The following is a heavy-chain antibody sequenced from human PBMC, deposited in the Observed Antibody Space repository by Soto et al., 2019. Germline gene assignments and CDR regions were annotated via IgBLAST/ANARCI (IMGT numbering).Heavy chain of an antibody. CDR1: GFTFDDYA. J-gene: IGHJ6*02. CDR2: ISWNSGSI. V-gene: IGHV3-9*01. Sequence: LRLSCAASGFTFDDYAMHWVRQAPGKGLEWVSGISWNSGSIGYADSVKGRFTISRDNAKNSLYLQMNSLRAEDTALYYCAKGDYYYDSSGYYALGYGMDVWGQGTTVTVSS. D-gene: IGHD3-22*01. CDR3: AKGDYYYDSSGYYALGYGMDV.